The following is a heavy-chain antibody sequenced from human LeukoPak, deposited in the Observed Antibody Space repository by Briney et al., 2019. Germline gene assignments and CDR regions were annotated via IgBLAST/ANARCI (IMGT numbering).Heavy chain of an antibody. D-gene: IGHD3-10*01. J-gene: IGHJ6*02. CDR3: ARASGDYPYPMGV. CDR1: GGSISSSSYY. CDR2: IYYSGST. Sequence: SETLSLTCTVSGGSISSSSYYWGWIRQPPGKGLEWIGSIYYSGSTYSNPSLKSRVTISVDTSKNQFSLKLSSVTAADTAVYFCARASGDYPYPMGVWGQGTTVTVSS. V-gene: IGHV4-39*01.